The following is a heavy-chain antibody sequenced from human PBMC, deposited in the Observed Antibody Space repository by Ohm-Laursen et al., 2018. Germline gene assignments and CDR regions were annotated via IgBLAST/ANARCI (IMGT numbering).Heavy chain of an antibody. D-gene: IGHD6-19*01. CDR1: GASISSYY. V-gene: IGHV4-4*07. J-gene: IGHJ5*02. CDR2: IYASGTT. Sequence: TLSLTCTVSGASISSYYWSWIRQPAGKGLEWIGRIYASGTTHYNPSLTSRVTMSLDTSKNQFSLKLSSVTAADTAVYYCARYNIGSWFDPWGQGTLVTVSS. CDR3: ARYNIGSWFDP.